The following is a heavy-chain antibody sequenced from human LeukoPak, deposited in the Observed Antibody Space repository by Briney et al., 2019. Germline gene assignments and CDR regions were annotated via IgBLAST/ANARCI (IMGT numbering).Heavy chain of an antibody. V-gene: IGHV3-23*01. Sequence: AGGSLRLSCAASGFTFSSYAMSWVRQAPGKGLEWVSAISGSGGSTYYADSVKGRFTIFRDNSKNTLYLQMNSPRAEDTAVYYCAKDWGEYFDYVWGSFTSFDPWGQGTLVTVSS. CDR3: AKDWGEYFDYVWGSFTSFDP. J-gene: IGHJ5*02. CDR2: ISGSGGST. D-gene: IGHD3-16*01. CDR1: GFTFSSYA.